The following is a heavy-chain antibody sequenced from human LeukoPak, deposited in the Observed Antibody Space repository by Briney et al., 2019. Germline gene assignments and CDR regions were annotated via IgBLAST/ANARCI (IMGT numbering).Heavy chain of an antibody. D-gene: IGHD6-19*01. CDR2: ISGSGGNT. CDR3: AKYTSGWFEDY. Sequence: GGPLRLSCAASGFTFSSYAMNWVRQAPGKGLEWASVISGSGGNTYYADSVKGRFTISRDNSKNTLYLQVNSLRAEDTAVYYCAKYTSGWFEDYWGQGTLVTVTS. V-gene: IGHV3-23*01. CDR1: GFTFSSYA. J-gene: IGHJ4*02.